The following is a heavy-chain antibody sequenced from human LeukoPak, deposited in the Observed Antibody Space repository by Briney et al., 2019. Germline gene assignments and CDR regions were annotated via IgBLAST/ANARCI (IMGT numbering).Heavy chain of an antibody. D-gene: IGHD1/OR15-1a*01. CDR3: ARGTGFDP. V-gene: IGHV3-30*03. Sequence: GGSLRLSCAASGFTFSSYGMHWVRQAPGKGLEWVAVISYDGNSKYYADSVKGRFTISRDNSKNTLYLQMNSLRAEDTAVYYCARGTGFDPWGQGTLVTVSS. CDR2: ISYDGNSK. J-gene: IGHJ5*02. CDR1: GFTFSSYG.